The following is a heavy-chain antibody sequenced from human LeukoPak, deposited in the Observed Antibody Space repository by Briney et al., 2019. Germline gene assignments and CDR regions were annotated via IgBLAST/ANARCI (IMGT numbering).Heavy chain of an antibody. CDR3: ATHLHDYGDYVGVLVSAFDI. CDR1: GYTLTELS. CDR2: FDPEDGET. D-gene: IGHD4-17*01. J-gene: IGHJ3*02. V-gene: IGHV1-24*01. Sequence: GASVKVSCKVSGYTLTELSMHWVRQAPGKGLEWMGGFDPEDGETIYAQKFQGRVTMTEDTSTDTAYMELSSLRSEDTAVYYCATHLHDYGDYVGVLVSAFDIWGQGTMVTVSS.